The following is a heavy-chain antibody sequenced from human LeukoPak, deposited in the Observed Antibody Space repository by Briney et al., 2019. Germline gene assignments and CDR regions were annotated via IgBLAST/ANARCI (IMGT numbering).Heavy chain of an antibody. D-gene: IGHD3-10*01. Sequence: PGGSLRLSCAASGFTFSDYSMSWIRQAPGKGLEWVSYISSRGGTIYYADSVKGRFTISRDNAKNSLYLQMNTLRAEDTAVYYCARSSLYYYGSGSYYHDSWGQGTLVTVSS. J-gene: IGHJ4*02. CDR1: GFTFSDYS. CDR3: ARSSLYYYGSGSYYHDS. V-gene: IGHV3-11*01. CDR2: ISSRGGTI.